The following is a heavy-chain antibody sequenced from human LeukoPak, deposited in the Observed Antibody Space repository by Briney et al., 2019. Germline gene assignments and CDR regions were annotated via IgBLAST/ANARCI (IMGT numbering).Heavy chain of an antibody. CDR1: GFTFSSYG. Sequence: PGGSLRLSCAASGFTFSSYGMHWVRQAPGKGLEWVAFIRYDGSNKYYADSVKGRFTISRDNSKNTLYLQMNSLRAEDTAVYYCANEGFHKQQLVRPHYYYYMDVWGKGTTVTISS. J-gene: IGHJ6*03. CDR2: IRYDGSNK. V-gene: IGHV3-30*02. D-gene: IGHD6-13*01. CDR3: ANEGFHKQQLVRPHYYYYMDV.